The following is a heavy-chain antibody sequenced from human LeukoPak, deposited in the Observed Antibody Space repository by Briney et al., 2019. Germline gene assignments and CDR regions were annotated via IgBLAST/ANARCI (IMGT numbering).Heavy chain of an antibody. Sequence: GESLKISCKGSGYSFTSYWIGWVRQMPGKGLEWMGIIYPSDSDTRYSPSFQGQVTISADKSISTAYLQWSSLKASDTAMYYCARQGGLYYYDSSGSKYYFDYWGQGTLVTVSS. CDR3: ARQGGLYYYDSSGSKYYFDY. D-gene: IGHD3-22*01. CDR2: IYPSDSDT. V-gene: IGHV5-51*01. CDR1: GYSFTSYW. J-gene: IGHJ4*02.